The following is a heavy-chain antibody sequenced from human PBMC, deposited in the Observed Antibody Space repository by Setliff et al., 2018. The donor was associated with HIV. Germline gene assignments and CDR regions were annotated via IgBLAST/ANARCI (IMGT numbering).Heavy chain of an antibody. CDR2: INPNSGGT. Sequence: ASVKVSCKASAYTFTDYYMHWVRQAPGLGLEWMGWINPNSGGTHYAQRFQGRVTMTRDTSISTAYMELSSLRSDDSAVYYCATGRIVYYYDSSNWEDWFDPWGQGTLVTVSS. CDR1: AYTFTDYY. V-gene: IGHV1-2*02. J-gene: IGHJ5*02. CDR3: ATGRIVYYYDSSNWEDWFDP. D-gene: IGHD3-22*01.